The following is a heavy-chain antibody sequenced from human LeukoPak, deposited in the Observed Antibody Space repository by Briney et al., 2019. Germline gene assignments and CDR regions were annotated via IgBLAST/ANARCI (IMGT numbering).Heavy chain of an antibody. CDR1: GDSISNYY. CDR2: VYYSGST. J-gene: IGHJ4*02. D-gene: IGHD5-18*01. CDR3: ARTDKFYSSRWGVFDY. V-gene: IGHV4-59*01. Sequence: SETLSLTYTVSGDSISNYYWNWIRQPPGKGLEWIGYVYYSGSTNYNPSLKSRVTISVDTSKNQFSLKLSSVTAADTAVYYCARTDKFYSSRWGVFDYWGQGTLVTVSS.